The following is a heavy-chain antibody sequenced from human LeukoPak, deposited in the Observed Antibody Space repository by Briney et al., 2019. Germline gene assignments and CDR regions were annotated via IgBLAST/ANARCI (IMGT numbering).Heavy chain of an antibody. Sequence: GGSLRLSCAASGFTFSSYSMNWVRQAPGKGLEWVSSISSSSYIYYADSVKGRFTISRDNAKNSLYLQMNSLRAEDTAVYYCARERRDGYHWRGFDYWGQGTLVTVSS. J-gene: IGHJ4*02. V-gene: IGHV3-21*01. CDR2: ISSSSYI. CDR3: ARERRDGYHWRGFDY. CDR1: GFTFSSYS. D-gene: IGHD5-24*01.